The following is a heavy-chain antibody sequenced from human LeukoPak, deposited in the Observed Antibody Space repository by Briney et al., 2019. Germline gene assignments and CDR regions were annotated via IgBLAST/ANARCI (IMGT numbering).Heavy chain of an antibody. CDR3: ARHRLATSGFNWLDP. D-gene: IGHD6-13*01. Sequence: SETLSLTCTVSGSSISSYYWSWIRQPPGKGLEWIGYIYYSGSTNYNSSLKSRVTISLDTSKNQFSLMLASVTAADTAIYYCARHRLATSGFNWLDPWGQGTLVTVSS. CDR1: GSSISSYY. V-gene: IGHV4-59*08. J-gene: IGHJ5*02. CDR2: IYYSGST.